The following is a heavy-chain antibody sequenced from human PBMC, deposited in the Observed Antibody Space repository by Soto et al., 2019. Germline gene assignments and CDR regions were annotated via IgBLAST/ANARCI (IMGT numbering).Heavy chain of an antibody. D-gene: IGHD3-3*01. CDR3: ARITYDFWSGYYGGNNWFDP. V-gene: IGHV1-8*01. CDR2: MNPNSGNT. CDR1: GYTFTSYD. Sequence: GASVKVSCKASGYTFTSYDINWVRQATGQGIERMGWMNPNSGNTGYAQKFQGRVTMTRNTSISTAYMELSSLRSEDTAVYYCARITYDFWSGYYGGNNWFDPWGQGTPVTVSS. J-gene: IGHJ5*02.